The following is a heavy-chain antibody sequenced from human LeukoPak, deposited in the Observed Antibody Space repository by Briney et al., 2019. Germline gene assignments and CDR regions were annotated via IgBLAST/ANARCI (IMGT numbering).Heavy chain of an antibody. Sequence: GGSLRLSCEASGFSLSGYWMHWVRQAPGKGLEWVADIKPDGSETYYVDSVKGRFTISRDNAKNSLYLQMNSLRAEDTAVYYCARGETVWFGELVRYYYGMDVWGQGTTVTVSS. J-gene: IGHJ6*02. CDR2: IKPDGSET. CDR1: GFSLSGYW. CDR3: ARGETVWFGELVRYYYGMDV. D-gene: IGHD3-10*01. V-gene: IGHV3-7*01.